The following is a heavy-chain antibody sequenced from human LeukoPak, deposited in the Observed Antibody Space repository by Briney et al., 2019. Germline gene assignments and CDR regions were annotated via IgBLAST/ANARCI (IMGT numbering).Heavy chain of an antibody. V-gene: IGHV4-34*01. J-gene: IGHJ4*02. Sequence: SETLSLTCAVYGGSFSGYYWSWIRQPPGKWLEWIGEINHSGSTNYNPSLKSRVTISVDTAKSQFSLRLTSMTAADTAVYYCARDVAGNTFDYWGQGTLVTVSS. CDR3: ARDVAGNTFDY. D-gene: IGHD5-12*01. CDR1: GGSFSGYY. CDR2: INHSGST.